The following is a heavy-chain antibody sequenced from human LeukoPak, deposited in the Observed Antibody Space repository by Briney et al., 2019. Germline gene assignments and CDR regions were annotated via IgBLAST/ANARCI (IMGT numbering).Heavy chain of an antibody. CDR1: GFTFFVYA. CDR2: INYYGPTT. Sequence: RPGGSLRLSCASSGFTFFVYALSWARRATGTGLEWLCAINYYGPTTCNEDSVKGRLTISRDNAKNSLYLRMDSLRAEDTALYYCARDRLGPSFSVSHFDLWGQGTQVTVSS. V-gene: IGHV3-20*04. J-gene: IGHJ4*02. D-gene: IGHD3-3*02. CDR3: ARDRLGPSFSVSHFDL.